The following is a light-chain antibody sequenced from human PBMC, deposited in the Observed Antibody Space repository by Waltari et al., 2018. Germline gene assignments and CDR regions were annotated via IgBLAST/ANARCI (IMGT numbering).Light chain of an antibody. CDR1: SGSITSNY. CDR3: QSYDSISQDVI. J-gene: IGLJ2*01. Sequence: FMLTQSRSVSESPGKTITIYCTRSSGSITSNYMPWYQQRPGSAPTPVIYEDDQRPSGVPDRFSGSLDFSSNSASLTISGLQTEDEADYFCQSYDSISQDVIFGGGTRLTVL. CDR2: EDD. V-gene: IGLV6-57*03.